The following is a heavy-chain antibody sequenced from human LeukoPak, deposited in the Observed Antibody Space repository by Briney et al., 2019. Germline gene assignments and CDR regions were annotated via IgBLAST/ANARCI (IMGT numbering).Heavy chain of an antibody. Sequence: SETLSLTCTVSGYSISSGYYWGWIRQPPGKGLEWIGSIYHSGSTYYNPSLKSRVTISVGTSKNQFSLKLSSVTAADTAVYYCARFRLVPHQNWFDPWGQGTLVTVSS. CDR2: IYHSGST. CDR3: ARFRLVPHQNWFDP. CDR1: GYSISSGYY. V-gene: IGHV4-38-2*02. J-gene: IGHJ5*02.